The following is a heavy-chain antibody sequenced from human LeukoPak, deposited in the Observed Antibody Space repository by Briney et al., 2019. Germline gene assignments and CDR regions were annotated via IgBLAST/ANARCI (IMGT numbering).Heavy chain of an antibody. CDR2: IYYSGST. J-gene: IGHJ4*02. CDR1: GGSISSSSYY. Sequence: SSETLSLTCTVSGGSISSSSYYWGWIRQPPGKGLEWIGSIYYSGSTYYNPSLKSRVTISVDTSKNQFSLKLSFVTAADTAVYYCARHEGSGWPSGVDYWGQGTLDTVSS. V-gene: IGHV4-39*01. D-gene: IGHD6-19*01. CDR3: ARHEGSGWPSGVDY.